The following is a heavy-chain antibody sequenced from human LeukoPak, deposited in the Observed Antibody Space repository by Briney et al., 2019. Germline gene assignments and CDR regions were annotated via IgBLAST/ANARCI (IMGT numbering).Heavy chain of an antibody. Sequence: SQALSLTCTVSGGSISSGGYYWSWIRQHPGKGLEWIGYIYYSGSTNYNPSLKSRVTISVDTSKNQFSLKLSSVTAADTAVYYCARGLGQLWILWGQGTLVTVSS. J-gene: IGHJ4*02. CDR2: IYYSGST. CDR3: ARGLGQLWIL. D-gene: IGHD5-18*01. V-gene: IGHV4-31*03. CDR1: GGSISSGGYY.